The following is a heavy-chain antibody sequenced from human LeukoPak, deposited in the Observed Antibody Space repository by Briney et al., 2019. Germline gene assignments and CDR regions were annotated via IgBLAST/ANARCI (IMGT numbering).Heavy chain of an antibody. Sequence: PGGSLRLSCAASGFTFSSYAMHWVRQAPGKGLEWVAVISYDGSNKYYADSVKGRFTISRDNSKNTLYLQMNSLRAEDMAVYYCARGEDSSSSHYYYYMDVWGKGTTVTVSS. CDR3: ARGEDSSSSHYYYYMDV. CDR2: ISYDGSNK. CDR1: GFTFSSYA. V-gene: IGHV3-30-3*01. J-gene: IGHJ6*03. D-gene: IGHD6-6*01.